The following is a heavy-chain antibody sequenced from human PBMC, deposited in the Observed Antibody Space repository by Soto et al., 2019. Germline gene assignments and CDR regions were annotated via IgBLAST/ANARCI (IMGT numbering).Heavy chain of an antibody. CDR2: ISGGGGRS. V-gene: IGHV3-23*01. CDR1: GFSFSNYA. D-gene: IGHD3-16*01. CDR3: AKAYFVWSSEQPYYFDY. Sequence: EVQLLDSGGGLVQPGGSLRLSCEASGFSFSNYAMTWVRQGPGKGLEWVPGISGGGGRSYYADSVKGRFTISRDNSKSTLYLQMNSLRAEDTAVYYCAKAYFVWSSEQPYYFDYWGQGTLVTVSS. J-gene: IGHJ4*02.